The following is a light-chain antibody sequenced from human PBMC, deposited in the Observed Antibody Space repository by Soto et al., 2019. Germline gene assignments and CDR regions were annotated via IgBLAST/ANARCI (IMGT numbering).Light chain of an antibody. J-gene: IGLJ2*01. Sequence: QSVLTQPPSVSGAPGQRVTISCTGSSSNIGAGYDVHWYQQLPGTAPKLLIYGNSNRPSGVPDRFSGSKSGTSASLAITGLQAEDEADYYCRSNDSSLSGPHVVFGGGTKLTVL. V-gene: IGLV1-40*01. CDR2: GNS. CDR1: SSNIGAGYD. CDR3: RSNDSSLSGPHVV.